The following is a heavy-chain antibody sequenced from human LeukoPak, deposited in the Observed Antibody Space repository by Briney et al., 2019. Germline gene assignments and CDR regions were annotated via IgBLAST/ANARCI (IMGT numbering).Heavy chain of an antibody. D-gene: IGHD3-3*01. Sequence: GASVKVSCKASGYTFTSYDINWVRQATGQGLEWMGWMNPNSGNTGYAQKFQGRVTMTRNTSISTAYMELSSLRSEDTAVYYCARGSSSYDFWSGHWPYYFDYWGQGTLVTVSS. CDR2: MNPNSGNT. CDR1: GYTFTSYD. V-gene: IGHV1-8*01. CDR3: ARGSSSYDFWSGHWPYYFDY. J-gene: IGHJ4*02.